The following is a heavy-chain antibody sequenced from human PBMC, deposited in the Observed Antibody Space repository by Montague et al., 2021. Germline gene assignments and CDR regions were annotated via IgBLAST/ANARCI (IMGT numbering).Heavy chain of an antibody. CDR2: IGDDGVET. J-gene: IGHJ6*03. CDR3: GVSPRRGGMDV. Sequence: SLRLSCAASGFTFSSYWMSWVRQAPGKGLEWVANIGDDGVETYYVDSVKGRFTVSRDNAKSSLYLQTNSLRAEDTAVYYCGVSPRRGGMDVWGKGTTVTVSS. CDR1: GFTFSSYW. V-gene: IGHV3-7*01.